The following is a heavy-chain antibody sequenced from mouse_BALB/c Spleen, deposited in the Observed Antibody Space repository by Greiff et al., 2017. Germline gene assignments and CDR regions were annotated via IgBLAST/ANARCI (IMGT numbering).Heavy chain of an antibody. D-gene: IGHD2-4*01. V-gene: IGHV5-12-2*01. CDR1: GFTFSSYT. CDR2: ISNGGGST. J-gene: IGHJ4*01. Sequence: EVQGVESGGGLVQPGGSLKLSCAASGFTFSSYTMSWVRQTPEKRLEWVAYISNGGGSTYYPDTVKGRFTISRDNAKNTLYLQMSSLKSEDTAMYYCARQADDYDDAGYYAMDYWGQGTSVTVSS. CDR3: ARQADDYDDAGYYAMDY.